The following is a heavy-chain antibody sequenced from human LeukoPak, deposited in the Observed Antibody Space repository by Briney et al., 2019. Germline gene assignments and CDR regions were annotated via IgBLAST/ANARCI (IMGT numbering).Heavy chain of an antibody. CDR2: ISGGGGST. Sequence: GGSLRLSCAASGFTFSSYAMSWVRQAPGKGLEWVSAISGGGGSTYYADSVKGRFTISRDNSKNTLYLQMNSLRAEDTAVYYCAKGDVVVVAAADYWGQGTLVTVSS. CDR3: AKGDVVVVAAADY. V-gene: IGHV3-23*01. J-gene: IGHJ4*02. CDR1: GFTFSSYA. D-gene: IGHD2-15*01.